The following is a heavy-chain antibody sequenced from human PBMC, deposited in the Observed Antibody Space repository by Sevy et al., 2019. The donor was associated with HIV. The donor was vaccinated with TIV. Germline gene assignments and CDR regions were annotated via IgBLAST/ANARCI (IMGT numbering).Heavy chain of an antibody. Sequence: SQNLSLTCTVSGGSISSYYWSWIRQPPGKGLEWIGYIYYSGSTNYNPSLKSRVTISVDTSKNQFSLKLSSVTAADTAVYYCAREGLTYYYGSGSHAAGMDVWGQGTTVTVSS. CDR1: GGSISSYY. D-gene: IGHD3-10*01. CDR3: AREGLTYYYGSGSHAAGMDV. CDR2: IYYSGST. J-gene: IGHJ6*02. V-gene: IGHV4-59*01.